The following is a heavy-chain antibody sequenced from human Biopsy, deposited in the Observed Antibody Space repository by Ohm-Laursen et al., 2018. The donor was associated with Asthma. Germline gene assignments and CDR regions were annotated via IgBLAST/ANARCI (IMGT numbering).Heavy chain of an antibody. CDR1: GFTFRSYA. CDR2: GGSYYDGGLK. V-gene: IGHV3-30-3*01. J-gene: IGHJ4*02. D-gene: IGHD3-3*01. CDR3: ARDVMEWYLPAFDF. Sequence: SLRLSCTASGFTFRSYAMHWVRQAPGKGLEWVAVGGSYYDGGLKYYADSVNGRFTVSRDDSKNTLYRQINSLRPDDTAVYYCARDVMEWYLPAFDFWGQGTLVTVSS.